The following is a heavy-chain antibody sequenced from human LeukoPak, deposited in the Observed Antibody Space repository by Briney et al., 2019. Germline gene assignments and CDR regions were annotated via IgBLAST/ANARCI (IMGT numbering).Heavy chain of an antibody. J-gene: IGHJ6*03. CDR2: IYHSGST. Sequence: SETLSLTCTVSGYSISSGYYWGWIRQPPGKGLEWIGSIYHSGSTYYNPSLKSRVTISVDTSKNQFSLKLSSVTAADTAVYYCARERSTYYYGSGRGYYYYYYMDVWGKGTTVTVSS. D-gene: IGHD3-10*01. CDR3: ARERSTYYYGSGRGYYYYYYMDV. V-gene: IGHV4-38-2*02. CDR1: GYSISSGYY.